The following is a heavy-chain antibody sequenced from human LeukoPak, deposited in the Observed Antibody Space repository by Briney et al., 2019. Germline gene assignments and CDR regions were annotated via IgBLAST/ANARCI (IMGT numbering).Heavy chain of an antibody. CDR3: ARGLGYSYGYGIDY. CDR1: GFIFSSYA. V-gene: IGHV3-33*01. J-gene: IGHJ4*02. Sequence: GGSLRLFCAASGFIFSSYAMHWVRQAPGKGPEWVAIIWYDGSNKYYAESVEGRFTISRDNSKNTLYLQMNSLRAEDTAVYSCARGLGYSYGYGIDYWGQGTLVIASS. CDR2: IWYDGSNK. D-gene: IGHD5-18*01.